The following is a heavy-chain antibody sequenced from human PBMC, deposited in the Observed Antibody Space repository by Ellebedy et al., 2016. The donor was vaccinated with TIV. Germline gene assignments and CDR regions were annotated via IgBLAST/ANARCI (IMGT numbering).Heavy chain of an antibody. CDR1: GFTFHIYS. CDR2: ISGSGGST. J-gene: IGHJ4*02. CDR3: SKTYCSSTSCEYDY. D-gene: IGHD2-2*01. Sequence: PGGSLRLSCAASGFTFHIYSMNWVRQAPGKGMEWVSAISGSGGSTYYVDSVKGRFTITRDNSKNTLYLQMNSLRAEDTAVYYCSKTYCSSTSCEYDYWGQGTLVTVSS. V-gene: IGHV3-23*01.